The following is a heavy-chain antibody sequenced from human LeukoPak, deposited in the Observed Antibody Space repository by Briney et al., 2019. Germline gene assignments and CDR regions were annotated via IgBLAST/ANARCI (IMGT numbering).Heavy chain of an antibody. CDR2: ISGSGGST. CDR1: GFTFSSYA. CDR3: AKGLIDAEGLVPATAPPYDY. D-gene: IGHD2-2*01. V-gene: IGHV3-23*01. Sequence: GGSLRLSCAASGFTFSSYAMSWVRQAPGKGLEWVSAISGSGGSTYYADSVKGRFTISRDNSKNTLYLQMNSLRAEDTAVYYCAKGLIDAEGLVPATAPPYDYWGQGTLVTVSS. J-gene: IGHJ4*02.